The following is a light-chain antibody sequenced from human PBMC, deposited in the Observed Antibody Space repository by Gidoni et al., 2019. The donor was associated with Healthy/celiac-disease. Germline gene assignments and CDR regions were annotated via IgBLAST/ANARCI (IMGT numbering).Light chain of an antibody. J-gene: IGLJ2*01. CDR2: EVS. CDR1: SSDVGSYNL. Sequence: QSALTQPASVSGSPGQSITISCTGTSSDVGSYNLVSWYQQHPGKAPKHMIYEVSTRPSGVSNRFSGSKSGNTASLTISGLQAEDEADYYCCSYAGSHVVFGGGTKLTVL. V-gene: IGLV2-23*02. CDR3: CSYAGSHVV.